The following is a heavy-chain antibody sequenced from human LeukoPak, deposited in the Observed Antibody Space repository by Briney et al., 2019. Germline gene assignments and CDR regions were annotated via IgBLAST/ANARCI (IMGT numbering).Heavy chain of an antibody. CDR1: GGSFSGYY. Sequence: PSETLSLTCAVYGGSFSGYYWSWIRQPPGKGLEWIGEINHSGSTNYNPSLKSRVTISVDTSKNQFSLKLSSVTAADTAVYYCARVGSINFDYWGQGTLVTVSS. CDR2: INHSGST. D-gene: IGHD1-14*01. V-gene: IGHV4-34*01. CDR3: ARVGSINFDY. J-gene: IGHJ4*02.